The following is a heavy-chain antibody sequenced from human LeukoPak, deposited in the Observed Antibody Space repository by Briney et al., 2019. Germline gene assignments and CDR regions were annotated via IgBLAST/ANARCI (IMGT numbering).Heavy chain of an antibody. CDR3: ARDIHGYSSSWSPGFDY. CDR2: IYTSGST. D-gene: IGHD6-13*01. J-gene: IGHJ4*02. V-gene: IGHV4-61*02. Sequence: PSETLSLTCTVSGGSISSGSYYWSWIRQPAGKGLEWIGRIYTSGSTNYNPSLMSRVTISVDTSKNQFSLKLSSVTAADTAVYYCARDIHGYSSSWSPGFDYWGQGTLVTVSS. CDR1: GGSISSGSYY.